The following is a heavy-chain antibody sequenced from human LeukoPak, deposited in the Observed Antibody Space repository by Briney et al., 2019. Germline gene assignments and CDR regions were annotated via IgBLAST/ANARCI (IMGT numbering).Heavy chain of an antibody. CDR1: GFTFSSYS. CDR2: ISSSSSYI. J-gene: IGHJ4*02. D-gene: IGHD3-22*01. V-gene: IGHV3-21*01. Sequence: GGSLRLSCSASGFTFSSYSMNWVRQAPGKGLEWVSSISSSSSYIYYADSVKGRFTISRDNAKNSLFLQMNSLRAEDTAMYYCARGDLSGYYYSYWGQGTLVTVSS. CDR3: ARGDLSGYYYSY.